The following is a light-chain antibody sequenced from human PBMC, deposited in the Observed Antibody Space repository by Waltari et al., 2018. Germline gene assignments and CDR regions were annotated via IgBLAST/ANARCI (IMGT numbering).Light chain of an antibody. J-gene: IGKJ4*01. CDR2: DAS. Sequence: EMVMTQSPATLSVSPGERVALSCRASEGVATSLAWYQQIPGQAPRLLIYDASTRATNVSVRFSGSGSGTEFTLTITSLQSEDFAVYYCQQCNKWPPTFGGGTKVEIK. CDR1: EGVATS. V-gene: IGKV3-15*01. CDR3: QQCNKWPPT.